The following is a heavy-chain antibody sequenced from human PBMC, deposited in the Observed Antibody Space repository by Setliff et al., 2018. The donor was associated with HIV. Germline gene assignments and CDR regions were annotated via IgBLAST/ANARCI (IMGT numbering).Heavy chain of an antibody. D-gene: IGHD3-10*01. Sequence: ASVKVSCKASGYTFTSYNINWVRQATGQGLEWVQQATGQGLEWMGWMNPNSGNTDYAQKFPGRVTITRNTSISTAYMELSSLRSEDTAVYYCARVRLSMVRGPFDAFDIWGQGTMVTVSS. J-gene: IGHJ3*02. CDR2: MNPNSGNT. CDR1: GYTFTSYN. CDR3: ARVRLSMVRGPFDAFDI. V-gene: IGHV1-8*03.